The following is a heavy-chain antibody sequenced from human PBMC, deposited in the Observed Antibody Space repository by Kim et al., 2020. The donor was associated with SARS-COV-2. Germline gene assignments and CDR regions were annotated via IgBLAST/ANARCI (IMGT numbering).Heavy chain of an antibody. CDR2: T. Sequence: TTDTPSLKRRVAISGDTSRTQFSLRLSSVTAADTAVYYCARSSAADALDYWGQGTLVTVSS. CDR3: ARSSAADALDY. D-gene: IGHD6-13*01. J-gene: IGHJ4*02. V-gene: IGHV4-4*09.